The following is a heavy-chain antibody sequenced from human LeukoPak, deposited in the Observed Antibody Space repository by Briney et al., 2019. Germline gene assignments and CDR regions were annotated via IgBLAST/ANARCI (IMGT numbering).Heavy chain of an antibody. CDR2: ISYDGSNK. V-gene: IGHV3-30*04. J-gene: IGHJ4*02. D-gene: IGHD3-3*01. CDR3: AKTQYYDFWSGLYYFDY. Sequence: GRSLRLSCAASGFTFSSYAMHWVRQAPGKGLEWVAVISYDGSNKYYADSVKGRFTISRDNSKNTLYLQMNSLRAEDTAVYYCAKTQYYDFWSGLYYFDYWGQGTLVTVSS. CDR1: GFTFSSYA.